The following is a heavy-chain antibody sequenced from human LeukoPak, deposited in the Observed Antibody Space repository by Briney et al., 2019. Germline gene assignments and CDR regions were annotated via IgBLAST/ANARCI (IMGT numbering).Heavy chain of an antibody. D-gene: IGHD4-17*01. CDR1: GFTFSSYG. CDR2: ISYDGSNK. V-gene: IGHV3-30*18. J-gene: IGHJ4*02. CDR3: AKAWRNDYGDYYSAIFDY. Sequence: PGGSLRLSCAASGFTFSSYGMHWVRQAPGKGLEWVAVISYDGSNKYYADSVKGRFTISRDNSKNTLYLQMNSLRAEDTAVYYCAKAWRNDYGDYYSAIFDYWGQGTLVTVSS.